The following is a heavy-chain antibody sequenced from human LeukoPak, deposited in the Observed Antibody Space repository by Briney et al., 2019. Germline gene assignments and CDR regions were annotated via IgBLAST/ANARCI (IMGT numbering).Heavy chain of an antibody. D-gene: IGHD2-2*01. Sequence: GGSLRLSCAASGFTFSSYAMHWVRQVPGKGLEWVAVISYDGSNKYYADSVKGRFTISRDNSKNTLYLQMNSLRAEDTAVYYCARDRRYCSSTSCYAGYYYGMDVWGQGTTVTVSS. CDR1: GFTFSSYA. CDR2: ISYDGSNK. V-gene: IGHV3-30-3*01. J-gene: IGHJ6*02. CDR3: ARDRRYCSSTSCYAGYYYGMDV.